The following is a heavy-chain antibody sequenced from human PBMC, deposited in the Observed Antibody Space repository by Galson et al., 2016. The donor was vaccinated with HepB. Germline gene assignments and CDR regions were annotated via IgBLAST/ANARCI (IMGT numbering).Heavy chain of an antibody. CDR1: GGSITNSNW. D-gene: IGHD3-16*02. CDR2: VSHSGTT. J-gene: IGHJ4*02. CDR3: TGESGAFVPFGY. V-gene: IGHV4-4*02. Sequence: SLTCSVSGGSITNSNWWSWVRQPPGKGLEWLGEVSHSGTTRHNPSLKNRITISFDKSKSESFLKLNSVTAADTAMYYCTGESGAFVPFGYWGQGALVTVS.